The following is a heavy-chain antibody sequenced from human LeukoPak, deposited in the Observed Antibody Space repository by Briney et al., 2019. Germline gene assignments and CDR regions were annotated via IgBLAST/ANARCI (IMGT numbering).Heavy chain of an antibody. D-gene: IGHD3-10*01. CDR3: ARSYGAFEGATYYYYGMDV. CDR1: GYTFTNYG. J-gene: IGHJ6*02. Sequence: ASVKVSCKASGYTFTNYGLSWVRQAPGQGLEWMGWINTNTGNPKSAQGFTERFVFSLDASVSTAHLQISSLKAADTAVYYCARSYGAFEGATYYYYGMDVWGQGTTVTVSS. CDR2: INTNTGNP. V-gene: IGHV7-4-1*02.